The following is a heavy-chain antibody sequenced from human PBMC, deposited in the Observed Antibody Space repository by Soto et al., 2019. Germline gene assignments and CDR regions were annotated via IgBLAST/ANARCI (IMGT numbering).Heavy chain of an antibody. Sequence: QVQLQESGPGLVKPSETLSLTCTVSSGSIINYYWSWIRQPPGKGLEWIGFIYYSGSTNYNSFLMSRVTMSVYMSWHQLSLNLNSVTAADTAVYYCASCLPLATTTGDAFDLWGHGTMVTVSS. V-gene: IGHV4-59*01. CDR2: IYYSGST. J-gene: IGHJ3*01. CDR1: SGSIINYY. D-gene: IGHD1-26*01. CDR3: ASCLPLATTTGDAFDL.